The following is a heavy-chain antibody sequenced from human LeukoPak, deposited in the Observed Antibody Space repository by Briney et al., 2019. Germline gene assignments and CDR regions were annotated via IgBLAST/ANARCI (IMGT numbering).Heavy chain of an antibody. CDR2: IYTSGST. D-gene: IGHD3-10*01. CDR3: ARVNYFKHDY. CDR1: GGSINSGSYY. Sequence: PSETLSLTCTVSGGSINSGSYYWSWIRQPAGKGLEWIGRIYTSGSTKYNPSLKSRVTISVDTSKNQFSLKLSSVTAADTAVYYCARVNYFKHDYWGQGTLVTVSS. V-gene: IGHV4-61*02. J-gene: IGHJ4*02.